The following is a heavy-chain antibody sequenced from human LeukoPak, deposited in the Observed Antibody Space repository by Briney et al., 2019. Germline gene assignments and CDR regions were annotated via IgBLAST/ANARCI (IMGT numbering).Heavy chain of an antibody. Sequence: PGGSLRLSCAASGFTFSIYSMNWVRQAPGKGLEWVSYIGGSSGTVYYADSVKGRFTVSRGNAENSLCLQMNSLRDEDTAVYYCARDGDGYNPYYFDYWGQGTLVTVSS. CDR1: GFTFSIYS. CDR2: IGGSSGTV. D-gene: IGHD5-24*01. V-gene: IGHV3-48*02. CDR3: ARDGDGYNPYYFDY. J-gene: IGHJ4*02.